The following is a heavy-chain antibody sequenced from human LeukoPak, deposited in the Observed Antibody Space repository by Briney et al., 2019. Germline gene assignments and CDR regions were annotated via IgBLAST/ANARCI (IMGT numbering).Heavy chain of an antibody. Sequence: SDTLSLTCAVYGGSFSGYYWSWIRQPPGKGLEWIGEINHSGSTNYNPSLKSRVTISVDTSKNQFSLKLGSVTAADTAVYYCARAPSFLYSSSGLDYWGQGTLVTVSS. CDR1: GGSFSGYY. J-gene: IGHJ4*02. D-gene: IGHD6-13*01. CDR3: ARAPSFLYSSSGLDY. V-gene: IGHV4-34*01. CDR2: INHSGST.